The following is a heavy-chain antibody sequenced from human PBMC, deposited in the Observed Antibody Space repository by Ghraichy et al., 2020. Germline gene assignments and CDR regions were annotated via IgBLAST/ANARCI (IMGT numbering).Heavy chain of an antibody. CDR1: GFTVSTNY. CDR2: IYDDGNR. Sequence: GGSLRLSCAASGFTVSTNYMSWVRQVPGKGLEWVSIIYDDGNRYYADSVKGRFTISRDNSKNTVYLQMNNLRAEDTAVYDCARGGALDLWGQGTLVTVSS. V-gene: IGHV3-53*01. CDR3: ARGGALDL. J-gene: IGHJ5*02. D-gene: IGHD1-26*01.